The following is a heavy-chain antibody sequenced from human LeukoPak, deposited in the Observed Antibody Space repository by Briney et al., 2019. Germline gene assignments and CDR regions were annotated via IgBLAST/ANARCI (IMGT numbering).Heavy chain of an antibody. Sequence: PSETLSLTYAVSGGSISVGGYSWSWIRQPPGKALEWSGYIYYSGSTYYNPSLKSRVTMSLDRSKHQFSLKLNSVTAGDTAVFYCALVTTMTTRGFDIWAQGTMVTVSS. D-gene: IGHD4-17*01. CDR1: GGSISVGGYS. CDR3: ALVTTMTTRGFDI. V-gene: IGHV4-30-2*01. CDR2: IYYSGST. J-gene: IGHJ3*02.